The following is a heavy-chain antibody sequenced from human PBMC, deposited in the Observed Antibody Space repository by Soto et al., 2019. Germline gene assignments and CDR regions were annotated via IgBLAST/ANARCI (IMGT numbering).Heavy chain of an antibody. Sequence: SETLSLTCTVSGGSTSSYYWSWIRQPPGKGLEWIGYIYYSGSTNYNPSLKSRVTISVDTSKNQFSLKLSSVTAADTAVYYCARVKGSSWSYSYYYYGMDVWGQGTTVTVSS. CDR2: IYYSGST. V-gene: IGHV4-59*01. CDR3: ARVKGSSWSYSYYYYGMDV. D-gene: IGHD6-13*01. J-gene: IGHJ6*02. CDR1: GGSTSSYY.